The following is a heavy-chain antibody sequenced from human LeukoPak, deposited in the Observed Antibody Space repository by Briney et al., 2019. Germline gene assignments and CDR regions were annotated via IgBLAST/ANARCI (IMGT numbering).Heavy chain of an antibody. CDR3: AKTPPRYYVKGSCPDY. CDR2: IRYSETET. CDR1: RFIFTSYD. J-gene: IGHJ4*02. V-gene: IGHV3-30*02. D-gene: IGHD3-10*02. Sequence: PGGSLRLSCATSRFIFTSYDMHWFRQAPGKGLEWVAFIRYSETETYYADSVKGRFTISRDNSKDTLYLQMNSLRAEDTAVYYCAKTPPRYYVKGSCPDYWGQGTLVIVSS.